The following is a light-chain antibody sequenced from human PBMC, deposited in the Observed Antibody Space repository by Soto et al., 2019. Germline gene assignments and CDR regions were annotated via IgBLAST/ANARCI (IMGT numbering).Light chain of an antibody. Sequence: DIQMTQSRSSLSASVGDRVTITCRASQDISNYLAWYQQKPGKVPKLLIFAAYTLQSGVPSRFSGSGSGTEFTLTISSLQPEDVATYYCQKYNSAQFTFGPGTKVNIK. V-gene: IGKV1-27*01. CDR2: AAY. J-gene: IGKJ3*01. CDR3: QKYNSAQFT. CDR1: QDISNY.